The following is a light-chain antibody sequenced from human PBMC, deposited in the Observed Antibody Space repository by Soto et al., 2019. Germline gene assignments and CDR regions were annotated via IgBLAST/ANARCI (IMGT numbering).Light chain of an antibody. Sequence: EIVLTQSPGTLSLSPGERATLSCRSSQSVSSSYLAWYQQKPGQAPRLLIYDVSSRATVIPDRFSGSGSGTDFTLTMSRLEPEDFAVYYCQQYVSSPPYTFGQGTKLEIK. V-gene: IGKV3-20*01. CDR3: QQYVSSPPYT. J-gene: IGKJ2*01. CDR1: QSVSSSY. CDR2: DVS.